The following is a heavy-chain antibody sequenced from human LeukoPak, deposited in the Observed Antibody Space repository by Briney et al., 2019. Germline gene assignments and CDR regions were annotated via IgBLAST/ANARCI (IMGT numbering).Heavy chain of an antibody. V-gene: IGHV1-69*01. J-gene: IGHJ5*02. CDR3: ARDGIAAAGPGLYYGWFDP. D-gene: IGHD6-13*01. CDR1: GGTFSSYA. CDR2: IIPIFGTA. Sequence: SVKVSCKAFGGTFSSYAISWVRQAPGQGLEWMGGIIPIFGTANYAQKIQGRVTITADESTSTAYMELSSLRSEDTAVYYCARDGIAAAGPGLYYGWFDPWGQGTLVTVSS.